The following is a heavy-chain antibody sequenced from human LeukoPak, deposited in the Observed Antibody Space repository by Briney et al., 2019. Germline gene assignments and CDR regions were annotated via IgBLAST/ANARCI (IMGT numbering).Heavy chain of an antibody. V-gene: IGHV3-20*04. Sequence: GGSLRLSCAASGFTFDDYGTSWVRQAPGKGLEWVSGINWNGGSTGYADSVEGRFTISRDNAKNSLYLQMNSLRDEDTAVYYCARNYYDSSGYYVDFHFWGQGTLVTVSS. CDR3: ARNYYDSSGYYVDFHF. J-gene: IGHJ1*01. CDR2: INWNGGST. CDR1: GFTFDDYG. D-gene: IGHD3-22*01.